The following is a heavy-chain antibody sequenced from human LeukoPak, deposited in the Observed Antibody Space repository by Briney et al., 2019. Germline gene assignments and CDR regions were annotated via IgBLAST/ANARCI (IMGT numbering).Heavy chain of an antibody. CDR1: GYTFTSYY. CDR3: ARSKALRLDDIYY. Sequence: GASVKVSCKASGYTFTSYYMQWVRQAPGQGLEWMGGIVPIFGTANYAQKFQGRVTITADESTSTAYMELSSLRSEDTAVYYCARSKALRLDDIYYWGQGTLVTVSS. CDR2: IVPIFGTA. D-gene: IGHD3-9*01. J-gene: IGHJ4*02. V-gene: IGHV1-69*13.